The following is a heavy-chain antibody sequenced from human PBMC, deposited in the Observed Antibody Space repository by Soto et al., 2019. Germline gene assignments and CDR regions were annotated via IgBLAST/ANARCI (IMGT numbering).Heavy chain of an antibody. V-gene: IGHV4-30-4*01. CDR1: GASISSGDYF. CDR2: IYDSGSS. Sequence: SETLSLTCTVSGASISSGDYFWSWIRQSPGKGLGWIGYIYDSGSSYYNPSLKSRVTISVDTSKNQFSLKLSSVTAADTAVYYCAREKGYISGPKNFDYWGQGTLVTVSS. D-gene: IGHD5-12*01. CDR3: AREKGYISGPKNFDY. J-gene: IGHJ4*02.